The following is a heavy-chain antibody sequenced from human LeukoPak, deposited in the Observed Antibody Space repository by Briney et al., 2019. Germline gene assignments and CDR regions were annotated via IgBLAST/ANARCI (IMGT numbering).Heavy chain of an antibody. Sequence: ASVTVSCKASGDTFTSHDINWVRQATGQGLEWMGWMNPNSGNTGYAQKFQGRVTMTRSTSISTAYMELSSLRSEDTAVYYCARGSTVDTVATPLKYWGPGTLVTVSS. CDR1: GDTFTSHD. CDR3: ARGSTVDTVATPLKY. D-gene: IGHD5-12*01. CDR2: MNPNSGNT. V-gene: IGHV1-8*01. J-gene: IGHJ4*02.